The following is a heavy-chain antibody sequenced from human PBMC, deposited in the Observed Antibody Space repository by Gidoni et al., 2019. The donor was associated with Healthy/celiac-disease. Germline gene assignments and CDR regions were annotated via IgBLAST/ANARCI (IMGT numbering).Heavy chain of an antibody. Sequence: EVQLVESGGGLVQPGGSLRLSCAASGFTVRGNYMSWVRQAPGKGLEWVSVIYSGGSTYYADSVKGRFTISRDNSKNTLYLQMNSLRAEDTAVYYCARPSYSSSSDYYYYGMDVWGQGTTVTVSS. CDR3: ARPSYSSSSDYYYYGMDV. CDR1: GFTVRGNY. J-gene: IGHJ6*02. D-gene: IGHD6-6*01. V-gene: IGHV3-66*04. CDR2: IYSGGST.